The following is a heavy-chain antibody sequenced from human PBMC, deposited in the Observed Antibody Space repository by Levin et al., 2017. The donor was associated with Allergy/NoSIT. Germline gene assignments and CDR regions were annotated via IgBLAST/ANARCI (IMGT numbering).Heavy chain of an antibody. CDR3: AVRGDYYDNSGPSFDY. Sequence: LRLSCTVSGGSISSGGYYWSWIRQHPGKGLEWIGYIYYSGSTYYNPSLKSRVTISVDTSKNQFSLKLSSVTAADTAVYYCAVRGDYYDNSGPSFDYWGQGTLVTVSS. D-gene: IGHD3-22*01. CDR1: GGSISSGGYY. CDR2: IYYSGST. J-gene: IGHJ4*02. V-gene: IGHV4-31*03.